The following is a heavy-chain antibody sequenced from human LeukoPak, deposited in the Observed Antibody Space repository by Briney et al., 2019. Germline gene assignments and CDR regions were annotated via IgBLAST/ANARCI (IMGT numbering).Heavy chain of an antibody. Sequence: GGSLRLSCAASGFTFSSYAMSWVRQAPGKGLEWVSAISGSGGSTYYADSVKGRFTISRDNSKNTLYLQMNSLRAEDTAVYYCVKESSGGSPIRYEYFQHWGQGTPVTVSS. D-gene: IGHD2-15*01. J-gene: IGHJ1*01. CDR3: VKESSGGSPIRYEYFQH. CDR1: GFTFSSYA. V-gene: IGHV3-23*01. CDR2: ISGSGGST.